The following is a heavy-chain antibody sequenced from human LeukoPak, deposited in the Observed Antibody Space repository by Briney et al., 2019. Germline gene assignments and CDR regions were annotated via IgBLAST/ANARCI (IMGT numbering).Heavy chain of an antibody. CDR3: AGGYDILTGHTNAFDI. V-gene: IGHV4-59*01. CDR2: IYYSGST. Sequence: SETLSLTCTVSGGSISSYYWSWIRQPPGKGLEWIGYIYYSGSTNYNPSLKSRVTISVDTSKNQFSLKLSSVTAADTAVYYCAGGYDILTGHTNAFDIWGQGTMVTVSS. D-gene: IGHD3-9*01. CDR1: GGSISSYY. J-gene: IGHJ3*02.